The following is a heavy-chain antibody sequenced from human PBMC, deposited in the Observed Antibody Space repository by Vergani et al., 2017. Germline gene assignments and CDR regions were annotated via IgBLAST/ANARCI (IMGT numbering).Heavy chain of an antibody. J-gene: IGHJ4*02. Sequence: EVQLVESGGGLVKRGGSLRLSCAASGFTFSSYSMNWVRQAPGKGLEWVSSISSSSSYIHYSDSLKGRFTISRDNSKNTVYLQMNSLKAEDRATYYCAREERSNTSPFVGDWGQGTLVTV. V-gene: IGHV3-21*04. D-gene: IGHD2/OR15-2a*01. CDR2: ISSSSSYI. CDR3: AREERSNTSPFVGD. CDR1: GFTFSSYS.